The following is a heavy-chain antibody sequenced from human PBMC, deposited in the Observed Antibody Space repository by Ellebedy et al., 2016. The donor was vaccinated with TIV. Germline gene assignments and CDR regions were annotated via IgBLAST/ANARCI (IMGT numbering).Heavy chain of an antibody. J-gene: IGHJ4*02. CDR2: IYYSGST. CDR3: ANSVVVMFDS. CDR1: GGSISSGGYS. D-gene: IGHD3-22*01. V-gene: IGHV4-31*03. Sequence: MPSETLSLTCTVSGGSISSGGYSSICIRQHPGKGLEWIGYIYYSGSTYYNPSLKSRVTISVDTSKNQFSLKLSSVTAAETAVYYCANSVVVMFDSWGQGTLVTVSS.